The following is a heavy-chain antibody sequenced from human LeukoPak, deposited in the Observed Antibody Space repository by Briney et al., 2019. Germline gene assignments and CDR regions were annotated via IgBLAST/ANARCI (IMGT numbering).Heavy chain of an antibody. D-gene: IGHD6-19*01. CDR2: IYTSGST. Sequence: PSETLSLTCTVSGGSISSYCWSWIRQPAGKGLEWIGRIYTSGSTNYNPSLKSRVTISVDKSKNQFSLKLSSVTAADTAVYYCARDSRQWLVGGFDYWGQGTLVTVSS. J-gene: IGHJ4*02. CDR1: GGSISSYC. V-gene: IGHV4-4*07. CDR3: ARDSRQWLVGGFDY.